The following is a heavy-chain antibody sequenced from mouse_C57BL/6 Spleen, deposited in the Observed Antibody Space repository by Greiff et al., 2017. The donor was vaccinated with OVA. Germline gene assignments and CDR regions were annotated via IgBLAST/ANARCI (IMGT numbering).Heavy chain of an antibody. Sequence: QVQLQQPGAELVKPGASVKLACKASGYTFTSYWMHWVKQRPGRGLEWIGRIDPNSGGTKYNEKFKSKATLTVDKPSSTAYMQLSSLTSEDSAVYYCARSRDYDAEIWYFDVWGTGTTVTVSS. CDR1: GYTFTSYW. CDR3: ARSRDYDAEIWYFDV. J-gene: IGHJ1*03. V-gene: IGHV1-72*01. CDR2: IDPNSGGT. D-gene: IGHD2-4*01.